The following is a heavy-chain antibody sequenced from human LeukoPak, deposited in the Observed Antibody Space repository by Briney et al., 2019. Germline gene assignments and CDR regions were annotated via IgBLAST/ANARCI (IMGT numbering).Heavy chain of an antibody. J-gene: IGHJ4*02. CDR2: ISSSSTTI. D-gene: IGHD5-18*01. CDR3: ARGGSGYSYGKIDS. CDR1: GFTFNGYS. Sequence: GGSLRLSCAASGFTFNGYSMNWVRQAPGKGLEWVSYISSSSTTIYYADSVKGRFTISRDNAKNSLYLQMNSLRDEDTAVYYCARGGSGYSYGKIDSWGQGILVTVSS. V-gene: IGHV3-48*02.